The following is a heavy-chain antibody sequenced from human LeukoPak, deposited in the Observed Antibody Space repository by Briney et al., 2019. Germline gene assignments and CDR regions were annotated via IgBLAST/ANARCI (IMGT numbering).Heavy chain of an antibody. CDR3: ARVESIAAPYYFDY. CDR2: INHSGST. D-gene: IGHD6-6*01. V-gene: IGHV4-34*01. Sequence: SETLSLTCTVSGGSISSYYWSWIRQPPGKGLEWIGEINHSGSTNYNPSLKSRVTISVDTSKNQFSLKLSSVTAADTAVYYCARVESIAAPYYFDYWGQGTLVTVSS. J-gene: IGHJ4*02. CDR1: GGSISSYY.